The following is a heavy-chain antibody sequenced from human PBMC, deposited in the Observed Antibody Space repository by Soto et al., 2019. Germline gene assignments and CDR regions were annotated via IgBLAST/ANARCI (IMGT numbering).Heavy chain of an antibody. CDR1: GGSISSYY. CDR3: ARDRSSFGG. CDR2: IYYSGST. D-gene: IGHD3-16*01. V-gene: IGHV4-59*01. Sequence: SETLSLTCTVSGGSISSYYWSWIRQPPGKGLEWIGYIYYSGSTNYNPSLKSRVTISVDTSKNQFSLKLSSVTAADTAVYYCARDRSSFGGWGQGTLVTVSS. J-gene: IGHJ4*02.